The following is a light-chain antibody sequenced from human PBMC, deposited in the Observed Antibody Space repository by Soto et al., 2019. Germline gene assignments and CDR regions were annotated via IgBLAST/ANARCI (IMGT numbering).Light chain of an antibody. CDR2: EVT. CDR3: SSYAGSNILV. CDR1: SSDVGGYKS. Sequence: QSALTQPPSASGSPGQSVTISCTGTSSDVGGYKSVSWYQQRPGKAPKLMIYEVTKRPSGVPDRFSGSKSANTASLTVSGLQAEDEADYYCSSYAGSNILVFGGGTKLIVL. J-gene: IGLJ2*01. V-gene: IGLV2-8*01.